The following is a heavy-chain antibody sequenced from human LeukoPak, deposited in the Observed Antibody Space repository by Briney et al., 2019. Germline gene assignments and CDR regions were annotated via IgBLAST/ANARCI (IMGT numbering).Heavy chain of an antibody. D-gene: IGHD3-16*01. J-gene: IGHJ6*02. CDR3: ARGSPHGALDV. CDR1: GGSISSGGYY. CDR2: IYYSGST. V-gene: IGHV4-31*03. Sequence: SETLSLTCTVSGGSISSGGYYWSWIRQHPGKGLEWIGYIYYSGSTYYNPSLKSRVTISVDTSKNQFSLKLSSVTAADTAVYYCARGSPHGALDVWGQGTTVTVSS.